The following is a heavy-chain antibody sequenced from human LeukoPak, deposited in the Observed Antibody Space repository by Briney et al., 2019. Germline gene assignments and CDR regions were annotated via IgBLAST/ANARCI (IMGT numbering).Heavy chain of an antibody. D-gene: IGHD3-16*01. Sequence: SETLSLTCAVSGGSINSGGDSWSWIRQPPGKGLEWIGYNYYSGTMYYNPSLKSRVTISVDTSKSQFSLRLSSVTAADTAVYYCARQVGRGTQIYYMDVWGKGTTVTISS. CDR2: NYYSGTM. CDR1: GGSINSGGDS. V-gene: IGHV4-30-4*07. CDR3: ARQVGRGTQIYYMDV. J-gene: IGHJ6*03.